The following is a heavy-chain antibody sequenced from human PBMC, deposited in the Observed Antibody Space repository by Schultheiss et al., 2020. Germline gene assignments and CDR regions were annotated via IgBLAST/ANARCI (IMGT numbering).Heavy chain of an antibody. CDR1: GFTFSSYS. CDR2: ISSSSSTI. Sequence: GGSLRLSCAASGFTFSSYSMNWVRQAPGKGLEWVSYISSSSSTIYYADSVKGRFTISRDNAKNSLYLQMNSLRAEDTAVYYCARERYLSRGFYYYGMDVWGQGTTVTVSS. D-gene: IGHD2-15*01. V-gene: IGHV3-48*01. J-gene: IGHJ6*02. CDR3: ARERYLSRGFYYYGMDV.